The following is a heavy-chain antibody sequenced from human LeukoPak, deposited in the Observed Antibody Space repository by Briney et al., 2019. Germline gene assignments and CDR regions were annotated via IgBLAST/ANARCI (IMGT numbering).Heavy chain of an antibody. CDR2: IYYSGST. D-gene: IGHD4-17*01. CDR1: GGSVSSSSYY. J-gene: IGHJ6*02. Sequence: SETLSLTCTVSGGSVSSSSYYWGWIRQPPGKGLEWIGSIYYSGSTYYNPSLKSRVTISVDTSKNQFSLKLSSVTAADTAVYYCARDRDVVYGDYVGHGMDVWGQGTTVTVSS. V-gene: IGHV4-39*02. CDR3: ARDRDVVYGDYVGHGMDV.